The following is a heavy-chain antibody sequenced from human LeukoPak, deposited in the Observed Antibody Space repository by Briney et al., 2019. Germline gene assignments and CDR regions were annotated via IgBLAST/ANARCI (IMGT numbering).Heavy chain of an antibody. V-gene: IGHV3-30*18. CDR2: ISYDGSNK. J-gene: IGHJ4*02. D-gene: IGHD6-13*01. CDR1: GFTLSAYA. Sequence: TGGSLKLSCAASGFTLSAYAMHWVRQAAGKGLECVALISYDGSNKYYADFVKGRFTISRDSSKNTLYLQVNSLRAEDTAVYYCAKEGLGSSWYPNYFDYWGQGTLVTVSS. CDR3: AKEGLGSSWYPNYFDY.